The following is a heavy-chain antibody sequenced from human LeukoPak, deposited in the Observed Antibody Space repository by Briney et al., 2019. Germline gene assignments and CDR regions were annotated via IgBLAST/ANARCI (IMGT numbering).Heavy chain of an antibody. V-gene: IGHV1-24*01. D-gene: IGHD3-10*01. CDR3: ATDADMVRGVALDY. J-gene: IGHJ4*02. Sequence: VKVSSNASGYTLTELSLHWVRQAAAKAREGMEGFEPEDGETISAQKFQGRVTMNEDTSTDTAYRELSSLRSEDTAVYSCATDADMVRGVALDYWGQGTLVTVSS. CDR1: GYTLTELS. CDR2: FEPEDGET.